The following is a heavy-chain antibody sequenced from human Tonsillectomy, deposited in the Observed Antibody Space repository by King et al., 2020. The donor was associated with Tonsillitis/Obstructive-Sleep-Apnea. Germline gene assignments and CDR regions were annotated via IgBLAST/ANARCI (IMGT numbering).Heavy chain of an antibody. Sequence: VQLVESGGGLVKPGGSLRLSCAVSGFTFSNAWMSWVRQTPGKGLEWVGRIKSKSDGGTTEYAAPVKGRFTISRDDSKNMVYLQMKSVKTEDTAVYYCISETPQLRVLEWQCFDYWGQRTLVTVSS. CDR1: GFTFSNAW. CDR3: ISETPQLRVLEWQCFDY. CDR2: IKSKSDGGTT. V-gene: IGHV3-15*01. J-gene: IGHJ4*02. D-gene: IGHD3-3*01.